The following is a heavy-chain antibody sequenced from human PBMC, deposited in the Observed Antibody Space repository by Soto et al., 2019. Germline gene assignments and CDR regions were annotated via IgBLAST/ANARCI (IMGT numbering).Heavy chain of an antibody. V-gene: IGHV1-69*01. CDR2: FLPMFGTA. CDR1: GGTFKSYA. J-gene: IGHJ6*02. Sequence: QVQLVQSGAEVKKPGSSVKVSCKVSGGTFKSYAISWLRQAPGQGLEWMGGFLPMFGTASYAQKIQGRVTITADESTSTTDMELSSLSSEDAAIFFWARGLTVYSAVLHYFYAMDVWGQGTSVTFSS. CDR3: ARGLTVYSAVLHYFYAMDV. D-gene: IGHD2-8*01.